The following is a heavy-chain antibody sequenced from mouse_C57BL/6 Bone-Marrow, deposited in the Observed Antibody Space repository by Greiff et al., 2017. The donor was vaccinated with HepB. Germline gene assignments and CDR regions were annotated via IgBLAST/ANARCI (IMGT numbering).Heavy chain of an antibody. CDR1: GYAFTNYL. CDR2: INPGSGGT. Sequence: VQLQQSGAELLRPGPSVKVSCKASGYAFTNYLIEWVKQRPGQGLEWIGVINPGSGGTNYNEKFKGKATLTADKSSSTAYMQRSSLTSEDSAVYFCAIYYGDAMDYWGQGTSVTVSS. J-gene: IGHJ4*01. D-gene: IGHD1-1*01. V-gene: IGHV1-54*01. CDR3: AIYYGDAMDY.